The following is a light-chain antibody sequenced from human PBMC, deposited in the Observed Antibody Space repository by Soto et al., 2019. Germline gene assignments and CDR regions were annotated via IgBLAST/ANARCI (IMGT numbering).Light chain of an antibody. V-gene: IGKV3-11*01. J-gene: IGKJ5*01. CDR1: QSVSDY. Sequence: EIVLTQSPATLSLSPGERATLSCRASQSVSDYLAWYQQRPGQAPRLLIYDASHRAAGIPARFNGSGFGTDFTLTISSLEPEDAAVYYCQQRSNWPPITFGQGTRLEIK. CDR2: DAS. CDR3: QQRSNWPPIT.